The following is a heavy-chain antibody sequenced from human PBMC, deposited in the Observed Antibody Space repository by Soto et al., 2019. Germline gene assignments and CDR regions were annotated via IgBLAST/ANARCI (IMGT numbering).Heavy chain of an antibody. CDR2: ISAYNGNT. V-gene: IGHV1-18*01. D-gene: IGHD2-8*01. Sequence: QVQLVQSGAEVKKPGASVKVSCKASGYTFTSYGISWVRQAPGQGLEWMGWISAYNGNTNYAQKLLGRVTMTTDTSTSTAYMELRSLRSDDTAVYYCARDGRCTNGVCYGTGWFDPWGQGTLVTVSS. CDR1: GYTFTSYG. CDR3: ARDGRCTNGVCYGTGWFDP. J-gene: IGHJ5*02.